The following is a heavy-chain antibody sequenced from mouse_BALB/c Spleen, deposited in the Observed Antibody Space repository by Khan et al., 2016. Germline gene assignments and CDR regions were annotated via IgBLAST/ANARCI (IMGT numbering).Heavy chain of an antibody. V-gene: IGHV3-8*02. J-gene: IGHJ2*01. CDR2: ISYSGIP. D-gene: IGHD2-3*01. Sequence: EVQLQESGPSLVKPSQTLSLTCSVTGDSITSGYWNWIRKFPGNKLEYMGYISYSGIPYYNPSLKCRISITRDTSKNQYYLQLNSVTTEDTATYXWVRNYVGYYSVGYWGQGTTRTGSS. CDR1: GDSITSGY. CDR3: VRNYVGYYSVGY.